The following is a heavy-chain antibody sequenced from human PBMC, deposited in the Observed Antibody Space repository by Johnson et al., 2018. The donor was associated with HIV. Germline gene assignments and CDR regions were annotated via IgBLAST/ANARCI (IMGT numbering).Heavy chain of an antibody. CDR1: GSTFSDYY. V-gene: IGHV3-11*04. J-gene: IGHJ3*02. D-gene: IGHD3-10*01. Sequence: QVQLVESGGGLVTPGGSLRLSCAATGSTFSDYYMSWLRQAPGKGLEWVSYNSSSGSTIYYADSVKGRFTTSRDTAKNSLYLQMNSLSAEDTAVYYCASPKAPTRVVRGAFDIWGQGTMVTVSS. CDR3: ASPKAPTRVVRGAFDI. CDR2: NSSSGSTI.